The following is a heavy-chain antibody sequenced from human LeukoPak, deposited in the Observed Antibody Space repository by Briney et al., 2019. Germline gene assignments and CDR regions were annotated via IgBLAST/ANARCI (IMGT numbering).Heavy chain of an antibody. CDR2: INGDGGRT. CDR1: GFTFDDYA. CDR3: ARDNWFGDY. D-gene: IGHD3-10*01. V-gene: IGHV3-43*02. J-gene: IGHJ4*02. Sequence: GGSLRLSCAASGFTFDDYAMHWVRQAPGKGLEWVSLINGDGGRTYYADSVKGRFTISRDNSKNSLYLQMNSLTTEDTALYCCARDNWFGDYWGQGTLVTVSS.